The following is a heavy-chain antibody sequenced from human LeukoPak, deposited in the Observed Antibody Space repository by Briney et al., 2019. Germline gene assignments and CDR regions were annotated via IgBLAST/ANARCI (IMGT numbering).Heavy chain of an antibody. V-gene: IGHV1-2*02. CDR2: INPNSGGT. J-gene: IGHJ3*02. CDR3: ARGQVLLWFGETTYAFDI. D-gene: IGHD3-10*01. Sequence: ASVKVSCKASGYTFTGYYMHWVRQAPGQGLEWMGWINPNSGGTNYAQKFQGRVTMTRNTSISTAYMELSSLRSEDTAVYYCARGQVLLWFGETTYAFDIWGQGTMVTVSS. CDR1: GYTFTGYY.